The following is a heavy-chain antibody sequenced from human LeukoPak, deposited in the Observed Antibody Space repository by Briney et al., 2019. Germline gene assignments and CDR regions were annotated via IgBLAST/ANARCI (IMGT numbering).Heavy chain of an antibody. J-gene: IGHJ4*02. Sequence: GAAVKVSCKSSGYTFNGYYMHWVRQAPGQGLEWMGWINPNNGGTKYAQNFQGRVTMTRDTSISTAYMELSRLRSDDTAVYYCARVYSSSWYITTFDYWGQGTLVTVSS. CDR3: ARVYSSSWYITTFDY. CDR2: INPNNGGT. V-gene: IGHV1-2*02. D-gene: IGHD6-13*01. CDR1: GYTFNGYY.